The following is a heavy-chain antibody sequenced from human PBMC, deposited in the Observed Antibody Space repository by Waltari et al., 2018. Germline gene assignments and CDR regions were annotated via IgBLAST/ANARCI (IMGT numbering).Heavy chain of an antibody. V-gene: IGHV4-38-2*02. CDR1: GYSISSGYY. Sequence: QVQLQESGPGLVKPSETLSLTCTVSGYSISSGYYWGWIRQPPGKGLEWIGSIYTVGSTYYNPSLKSRVTISVDTSKNQFSLKLSSVTAADTAVYYCASEGLVGDPYYGMDVWGQGTTVTVSS. J-gene: IGHJ6*02. CDR2: IYTVGST. CDR3: ASEGLVGDPYYGMDV. D-gene: IGHD3-9*01.